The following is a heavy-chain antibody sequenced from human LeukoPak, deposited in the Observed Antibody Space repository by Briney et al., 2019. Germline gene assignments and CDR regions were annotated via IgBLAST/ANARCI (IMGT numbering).Heavy chain of an antibody. CDR2: TYYRSKWYD. V-gene: IGHV6-1*01. CDR3: ARSPRGALDY. J-gene: IGHJ4*02. D-gene: IGHD3-16*01. CDR1: GDSVSSNSVG. Sequence: SQTLSLTCAISGDSVSSNSVGWTWIRQSPSRGLEWLGRTYYRSKWYDDYAVSVKSRITINPDTSENQFSLQLNSVTPEDTAVYYCARSPRGALDYWGQGTPVTVSS.